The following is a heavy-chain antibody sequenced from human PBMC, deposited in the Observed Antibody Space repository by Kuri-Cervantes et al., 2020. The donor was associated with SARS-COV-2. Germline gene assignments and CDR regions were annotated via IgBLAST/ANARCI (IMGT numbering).Heavy chain of an antibody. Sequence: ASVKVSCKASGYTFTDYYMHWVRQAPGQGLEWMGWINPNSGGTNYAQKFQGRVTMTRDTSISTAYMELSRLRSDDTAVYYCARVRIVVVIDAFDIWGQGTMVTVSS. CDR3: ARVRIVVVIDAFDI. CDR2: INPNSGGT. J-gene: IGHJ3*02. V-gene: IGHV1-2*02. D-gene: IGHD3-22*01. CDR1: GYTFTDYY.